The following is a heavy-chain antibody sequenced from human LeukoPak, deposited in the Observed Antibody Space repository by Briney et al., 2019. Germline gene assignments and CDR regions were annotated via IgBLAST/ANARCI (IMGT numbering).Heavy chain of an antibody. Sequence: GSLRLSCAASEFNVSANYMTWVRQAPGRGLQWVSTIYSNGNTDYADSVKGRFTVSRHNSNNTLYLQMNSLRTEDTAVYYCARGEQQPKKYFQYWGQGTLVTVSS. CDR3: ARGEQQPKKYFQY. CDR1: EFNVSANY. J-gene: IGHJ1*01. CDR2: IYSNGNT. D-gene: IGHD6-13*01. V-gene: IGHV3-53*04.